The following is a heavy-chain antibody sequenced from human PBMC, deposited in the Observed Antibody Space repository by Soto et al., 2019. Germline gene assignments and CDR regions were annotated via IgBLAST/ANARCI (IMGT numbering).Heavy chain of an antibody. CDR1: GASVSSGNYY. Sequence: PSETLSLTCTVSGASVSSGNYYWSWIRQPPGKGLEWIGNIYYSGSTNYNPSLKSRVTLSVDTSKNQFSLNLSSVTAADTAVYYCAREMGDTMVRVFDYWGQGTLVTVSS. J-gene: IGHJ4*02. V-gene: IGHV4-61*01. CDR2: IYYSGST. CDR3: AREMGDTMVRVFDY. D-gene: IGHD3-10*01.